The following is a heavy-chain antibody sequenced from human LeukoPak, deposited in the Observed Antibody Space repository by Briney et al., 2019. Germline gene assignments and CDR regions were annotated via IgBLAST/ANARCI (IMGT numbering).Heavy chain of an antibody. CDR1: GFTFSSYW. J-gene: IGHJ3*02. V-gene: IGHV3-7*04. CDR3: AGGATKYDAFDI. D-gene: IGHD1-26*01. Sequence: GGSLRLSCAASGFTFSSYWMSWVRQAPGKGLGWVANIKQDGSEKYYVDSVKGRFTISRDNAKNSLYLQMNSLRAEDTAVYYCAGGATKYDAFDIWGQGTMVTVSS. CDR2: IKQDGSEK.